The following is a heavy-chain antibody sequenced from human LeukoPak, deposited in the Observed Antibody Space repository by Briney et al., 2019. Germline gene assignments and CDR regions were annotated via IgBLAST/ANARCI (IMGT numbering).Heavy chain of an antibody. CDR3: ARDQGQAYYFDY. CDR1: GFTFSNYW. Sequence: PGGSLRLSCAASGFTFSNYWMTWVRQAPGKGLEWVANINRDGSERYYVDSVKGRFTISRDDAKSSLYLQMNSLRAEDTAVYYCARDQGQAYYFDYWGQGTLVTVSS. CDR2: INRDGSER. J-gene: IGHJ4*02. V-gene: IGHV3-7*03.